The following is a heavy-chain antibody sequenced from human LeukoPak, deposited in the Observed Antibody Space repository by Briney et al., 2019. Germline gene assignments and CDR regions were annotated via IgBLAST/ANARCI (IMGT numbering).Heavy chain of an antibody. CDR1: GYTFTGYY. V-gene: IGHV1-2*02. Sequence: ASVKVSCKASGYTFTGYYMHWVRQAPGQGLEWMGWINPDSGDTKYAQKFQGRVTMTRDTYISTAYMEMSRLRSDDTAVYYCARDGALDMWGQGTMVTVSS. J-gene: IGHJ3*02. CDR2: INPDSGDT. CDR3: ARDGALDM.